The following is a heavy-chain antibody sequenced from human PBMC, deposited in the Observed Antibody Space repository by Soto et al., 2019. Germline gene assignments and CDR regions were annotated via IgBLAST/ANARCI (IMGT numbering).Heavy chain of an antibody. D-gene: IGHD3-10*01. J-gene: IGHJ4*02. CDR1: GYTFSNYD. CDR2: VNPNNGDT. V-gene: IGHV1-8*01. Sequence: QVQLVQSGAELKKPGASVKVSCKASGYTFSNYDMNWVRQATGQGPEWIGWVNPNNGDTGYAQKFQGLVTLTTDISTTTANRELTSLRSEDTAIYYCAKVSRKGSAIDFDYWGQGTLITVSS. CDR3: AKVSRKGSAIDFDY.